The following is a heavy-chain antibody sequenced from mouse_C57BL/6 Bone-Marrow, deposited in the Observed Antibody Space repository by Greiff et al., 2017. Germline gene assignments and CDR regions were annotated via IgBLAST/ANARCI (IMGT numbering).Heavy chain of an antibody. CDR2: IDPENGDT. J-gene: IGHJ2*01. Sequence: EVQLVESGAELVRPGASVKLSCTASGFNIKDDYMHWVKQRPEQGLEWIGWIDPENGDTEYASKFQGKATITADTSSNTAYLQLSSLTSEDTAVYYCTTGDDGYYFYYFDYWGQGTTLTVSS. CDR3: TTGDDGYYFYYFDY. V-gene: IGHV14-4*01. CDR1: GFNIKDDY. D-gene: IGHD2-3*01.